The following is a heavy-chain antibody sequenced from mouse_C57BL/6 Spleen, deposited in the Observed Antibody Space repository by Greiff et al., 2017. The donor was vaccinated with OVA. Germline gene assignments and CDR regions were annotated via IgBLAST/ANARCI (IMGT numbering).Heavy chain of an antibody. CDR1: GYTFNSYW. J-gene: IGHJ2*01. D-gene: IGHD1-1*01. V-gene: IGHV1-5*01. CDR2: IYPGNSDT. Sequence: EVKLQQSGTVLARPGASVKMSCKTSGYTFNSYWMHWVKQRPGQGLEWIGAIYPGNSDTSYNPKFKGKAKLTAVTSASTAYMKLSSLTNEDSAVYYSARRYYYGSSYYCGYWCQGTTLTVSA. CDR3: ARRYYYGSSYYCGY.